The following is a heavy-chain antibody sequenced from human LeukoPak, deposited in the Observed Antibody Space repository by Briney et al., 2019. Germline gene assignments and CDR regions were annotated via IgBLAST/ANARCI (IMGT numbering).Heavy chain of an antibody. Sequence: GESLKISCKGSGYPFNNYWIGWVRQMPGEGLEWMGTIYPDDSDVRYSPSFQGQVTMSADKSITTAYLQWSSLKASDTALYYCAKLTTGWSFDFWGQGTLVTVSS. J-gene: IGHJ4*02. V-gene: IGHV5-51*01. CDR2: IYPDDSDV. CDR1: GYPFNNYW. D-gene: IGHD6-19*01. CDR3: AKLTTGWSFDF.